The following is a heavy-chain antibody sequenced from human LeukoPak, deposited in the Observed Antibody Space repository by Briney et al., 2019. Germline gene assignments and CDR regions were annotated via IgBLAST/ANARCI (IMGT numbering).Heavy chain of an antibody. V-gene: IGHV1-8*03. CDR3: ARRSAYGSGTYYVDY. D-gene: IGHD3-10*01. J-gene: IGHJ4*02. Sequence: ASVKVSCKASGYTFTGYDINWVRQAAGQGLEWMGWMNPNSGNTGYAQKLQDRVTITSNTSISTAYIELSSLRSEDTAVYSCARRSAYGSGTYYVDYWGQGTLVTVSS. CDR2: MNPNSGNT. CDR1: GYTFTGYD.